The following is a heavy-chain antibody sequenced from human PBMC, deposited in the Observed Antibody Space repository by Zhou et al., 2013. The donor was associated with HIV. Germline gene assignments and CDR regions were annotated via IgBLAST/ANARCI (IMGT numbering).Heavy chain of an antibody. CDR1: GYTFTSYG. CDR2: ISAYNGNT. D-gene: IGHD3-22*01. V-gene: IGHV1-18*01. J-gene: IGHJ6*03. CDR3: ARVSDSSGYLYYYYYMDV. Sequence: QVQLVQSGAEVKKPGASVKVSCKASGYTFTSYGISWVRQAPGQGLEWMGWISAYNGNTDYAQKLQGRVTMTTDTSTSTAYMELRSLRSDDTAVYYCARVSDSSGYLYYYYYMDVLGKGPRSPSP.